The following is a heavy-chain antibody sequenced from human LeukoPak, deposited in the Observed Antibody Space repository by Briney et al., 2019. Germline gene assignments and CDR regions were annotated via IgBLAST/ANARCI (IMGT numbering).Heavy chain of an antibody. D-gene: IGHD2-2*01. CDR2: MNPNSGNT. CDR3: ARGGHCSSTSCYRSEFDP. J-gene: IGHJ5*02. CDR1: GYTFTSYD. Sequence: GASVKVSFKASGYTFTSYDINWVRQATGQGLEGMGWMNPNSGNTGYAQRFQGRVHLTRNTSISTAYMELSSLRSEDTAVYYCARGGHCSSTSCYRSEFDPWGQGTLVTVSS. V-gene: IGHV1-8*03.